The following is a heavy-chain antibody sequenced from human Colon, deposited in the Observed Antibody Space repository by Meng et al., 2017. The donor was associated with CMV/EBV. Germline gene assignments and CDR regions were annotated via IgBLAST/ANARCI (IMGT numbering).Heavy chain of an antibody. J-gene: IGHJ4*02. V-gene: IGHV3-23*01. Sequence: GGSLRLSCEASGFTFSSYEMNWVRQAPGKGLEWVSAVSRRGDSTYYADSVRGRFTISRDNAKNTLYLQMNSLRAEDTAVYYCAGSDIVYKTFDHWGQGTPVTVSS. CDR3: AGSDIVYKTFDH. D-gene: IGHD2-15*01. CDR1: GFTFSSYE. CDR2: VSRRGDST.